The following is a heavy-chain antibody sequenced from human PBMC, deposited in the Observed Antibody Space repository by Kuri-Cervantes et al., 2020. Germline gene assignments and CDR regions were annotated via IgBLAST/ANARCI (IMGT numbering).Heavy chain of an antibody. J-gene: IGHJ4*01. D-gene: IGHD6-13*01. CDR2: INQDGSEK. CDR1: GCSFSSSW. V-gene: IGHV3-7*01. Sequence: GESRKSLGAASGCSFSSSWMTLVLQATGKGLEWVANINQDGSEKYYVDAVKGRLTISRDNAKNSLYLQLNSLRAEETAVYFCATDASSSWTFDYWGHGTLVTVSS. CDR3: ATDASSSWTFDY.